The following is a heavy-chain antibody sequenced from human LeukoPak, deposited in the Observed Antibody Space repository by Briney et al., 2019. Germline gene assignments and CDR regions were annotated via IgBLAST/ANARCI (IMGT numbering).Heavy chain of an antibody. Sequence: GASVKVSCKASGYTFTSYAISWVRQAPGQGLEWMGGIIPIFGTANYAQKFQGRVTITADESTSTAYMELSSLRSEDTAVYYCARGREVDTAMVKYYYYYMDVWGKGTTVTISS. CDR1: GYTFTSYA. J-gene: IGHJ6*03. D-gene: IGHD5-18*01. CDR2: IIPIFGTA. CDR3: ARGREVDTAMVKYYYYYMDV. V-gene: IGHV1-69*13.